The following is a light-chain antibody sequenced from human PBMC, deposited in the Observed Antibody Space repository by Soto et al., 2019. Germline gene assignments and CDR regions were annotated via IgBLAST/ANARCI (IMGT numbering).Light chain of an antibody. CDR2: SDN. V-gene: IGLV1-44*01. CDR1: SSNIGTYS. CDR3: AAWDDSLNGCV. Sequence: QSFLTQPPSASGTPGRRVTISCSGSSSNIGTYSVSWYQQFPGTAPRLLIYSDNQRPSGVPDRFSASKSGASASLAISGLQSEDEADFYCAAWDDSLNGCVLGTGTKVTVL. J-gene: IGLJ1*01.